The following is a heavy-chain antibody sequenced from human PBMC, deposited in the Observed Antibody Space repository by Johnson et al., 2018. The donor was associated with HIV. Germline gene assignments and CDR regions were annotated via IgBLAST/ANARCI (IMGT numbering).Heavy chain of an antibody. V-gene: IGHV3-11*04. CDR1: GFTFSDYY. Sequence: QVQLVESGGGVVQPGGSLRLSCAASGFTFSDYYMSWIRQAPGKGLEWVSYISSSGSTIYYADSVKGRFTISRDNAKNSLYLQMNSLRAEDTADYYCVRDQGSGWPTNAFDIWGRGTRVTVSS. CDR2: ISSSGSTI. J-gene: IGHJ3*02. CDR3: VRDQGSGWPTNAFDI. D-gene: IGHD6-19*01.